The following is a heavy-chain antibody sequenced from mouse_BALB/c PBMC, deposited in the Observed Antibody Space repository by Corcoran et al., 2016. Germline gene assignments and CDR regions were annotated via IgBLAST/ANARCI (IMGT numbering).Heavy chain of an antibody. CDR3: ARRDS. CDR2: INPYNDGT. Sequence: EVQLQQSGPELVKPGASVKMSCKASGYTFTSYVMHWVKQKPGQGLEWIGYINPYNDGTKYNEKVIGKATLTSDKSSSTAYMVLSSLSSEDSAVYYWARRDSWGQGTTLTVSS. J-gene: IGHJ2*01. V-gene: IGHV1S136*01. CDR1: GYTFTSYV.